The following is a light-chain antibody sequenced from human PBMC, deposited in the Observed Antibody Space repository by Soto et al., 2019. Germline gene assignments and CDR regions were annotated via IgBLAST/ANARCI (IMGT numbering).Light chain of an antibody. Sequence: QSVLTQPPSASGSPGQSVTISCTGTSSDVGAYKYVSWYQQYPGKAPKLMIYEVTKRPSGVPDRFSGSKSGNTASLTVSGLHAEDGADYYCTSYVGNDIWVFGGGTKVTVL. J-gene: IGLJ3*02. CDR2: EVT. CDR3: TSYVGNDIWV. V-gene: IGLV2-8*01. CDR1: SSDVGAYKY.